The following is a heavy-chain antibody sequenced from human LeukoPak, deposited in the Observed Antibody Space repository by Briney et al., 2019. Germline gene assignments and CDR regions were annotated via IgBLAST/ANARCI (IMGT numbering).Heavy chain of an antibody. D-gene: IGHD1-1*01. CDR2: VHYSGST. CDR3: ARRVLNDDFFEY. Sequence: PSETLSLTCTVSGGSISSYYWSWIRQPPGKGLESIGYVHYSGSTHYNPSLKSRVTISLDTSKNQFSLKLSSVTAADTAVYYCARRVLNDDFFEYWGQGTLVTVSS. V-gene: IGHV4-59*08. CDR1: GGSISSYY. J-gene: IGHJ4*02.